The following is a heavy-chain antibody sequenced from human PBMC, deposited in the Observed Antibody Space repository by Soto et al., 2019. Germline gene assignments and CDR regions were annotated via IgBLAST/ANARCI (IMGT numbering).Heavy chain of an antibody. CDR3: AREGFGGHTPDY. D-gene: IGHD3-10*01. J-gene: IGHJ4*02. V-gene: IGHV3-33*01. CDR2: IWYDGSNK. CDR1: GFTFSSYG. Sequence: QVQLVESGGGVVQPGRSLRLSCAASGFTFSSYGMHWVRQAPGKGLEWVAVIWYDGSNKYYADSVKGRFTISRDTSKTTLYLEMNSGRAEATAVYYCAREGFGGHTPDYWGQGTLVAVSS.